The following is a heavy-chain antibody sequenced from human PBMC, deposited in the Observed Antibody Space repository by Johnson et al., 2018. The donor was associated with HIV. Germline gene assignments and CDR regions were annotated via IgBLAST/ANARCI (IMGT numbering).Heavy chain of an antibody. CDR3: AKDRRQSSWELLDDAFDI. Sequence: QMQLVESGGGVVQPERSLRLSCAASGFTFSSYGMHWVRQAPGKGLEWVAVIWYDGNNKYYADSVKGRFTISRDNSKNTLYLQMNSLRAEDTAVYYCAKDRRQSSWELLDDAFDIWGQGTMVTVSS. V-gene: IGHV3-33*06. CDR1: GFTFSSYG. D-gene: IGHD1-26*01. J-gene: IGHJ3*02. CDR2: IWYDGNNK.